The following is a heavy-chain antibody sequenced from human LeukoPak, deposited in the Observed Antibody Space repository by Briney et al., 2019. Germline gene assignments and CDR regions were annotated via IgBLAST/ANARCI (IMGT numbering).Heavy chain of an antibody. D-gene: IGHD3-10*01. Sequence: ASVKVSCKASGYTFTSYGISWVRQAPGQGLEWTGWISAYNGNTNYAQKLQGRVTMTTDTSTSTAYMELRSLRSDDTAVYYCARDRPITMVRGVIMALDYWGQGTLVTVSS. CDR2: ISAYNGNT. J-gene: IGHJ4*02. V-gene: IGHV1-18*01. CDR3: ARDRPITMVRGVIMALDY. CDR1: GYTFTSYG.